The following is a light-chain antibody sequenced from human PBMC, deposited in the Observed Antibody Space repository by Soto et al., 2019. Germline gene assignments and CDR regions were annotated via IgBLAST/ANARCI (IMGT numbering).Light chain of an antibody. CDR3: CSYAGSSTFVV. CDR1: SSDVGSYNL. Sequence: QSALTQPASVSGSPGQSITISCTGNSSDVGSYNLVSWYQQHPGKAPKLMIYEGNKRPSGVSNRFSGSKSGNTASLTISGLQAEDEADYYCCSYAGSSTFVVFGGGTKLTVL. CDR2: EGN. V-gene: IGLV2-23*03. J-gene: IGLJ2*01.